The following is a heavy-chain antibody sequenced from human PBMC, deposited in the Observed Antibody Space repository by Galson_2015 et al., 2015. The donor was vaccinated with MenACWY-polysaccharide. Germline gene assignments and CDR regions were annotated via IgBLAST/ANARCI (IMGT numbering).Heavy chain of an antibody. CDR3: AKSGYSYGPFDY. CDR1: GFTFSIYA. CDR2: INNSGENT. D-gene: IGHD5-18*01. Sequence: SLRLSCAASGFTFSIYAMSWVRQAPGKGLEWASTINNSGENTFYVDSVRGRFTISRDNSKNTLYLQMNSLRAEDTAVYYCAKSGYSYGPFDYWCQGILVTVSS. V-gene: IGHV3-23*01. J-gene: IGHJ4*02.